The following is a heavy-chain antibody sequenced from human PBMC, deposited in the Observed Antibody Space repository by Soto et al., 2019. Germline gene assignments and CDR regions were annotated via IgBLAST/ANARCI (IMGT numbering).Heavy chain of an antibody. Sequence: XVSLRLSCAASGFTFSSYEMNWVRQAPGKGLEWVSYISSSGSTIYYADSVKGRFTISRDNAKNSLYLQMNSLRAEDTAVYYCARDVPGFYSSGYFDYWGQGTLVTVSS. D-gene: IGHD3-22*01. J-gene: IGHJ4*02. CDR1: GFTFSSYE. V-gene: IGHV3-48*03. CDR3: ARDVPGFYSSGYFDY. CDR2: ISSSGSTI.